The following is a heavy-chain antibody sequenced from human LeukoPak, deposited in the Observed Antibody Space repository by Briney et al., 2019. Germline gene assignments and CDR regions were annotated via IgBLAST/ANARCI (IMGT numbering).Heavy chain of an antibody. V-gene: IGHV3-23*01. CDR2: IYENGGTT. Sequence: GGSLRLSCVGSGFTFRSHAMSWVRQAPEKGLEFVSGIYENGGTTYYADSVKGRFSISRDNSKSTLYLQMNSLRAEDTAVYYCAREWYYYDSSGYYSWGQGTLVTVSS. J-gene: IGHJ4*02. CDR1: GFTFRSHA. D-gene: IGHD3-22*01. CDR3: AREWYYYDSSGYYS.